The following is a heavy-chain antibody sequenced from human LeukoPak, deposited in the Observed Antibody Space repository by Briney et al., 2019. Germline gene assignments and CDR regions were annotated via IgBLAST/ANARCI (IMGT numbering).Heavy chain of an antibody. D-gene: IGHD3-16*01. J-gene: IGHJ4*02. CDR1: GFTFSTYG. V-gene: IGHV3-23*01. CDR3: ARDVAAPGGVYFDY. CDR2: MSGSGGST. Sequence: GGSLRLSCAASGFTFSTYGMSWVRQAPGKGLEWVSGMSGSGGSTYYADSVKGRFTISRDNSKNTLYLQMNSLRAEDTAVYYCARDVAAPGGVYFDYWGQGTLVTVSS.